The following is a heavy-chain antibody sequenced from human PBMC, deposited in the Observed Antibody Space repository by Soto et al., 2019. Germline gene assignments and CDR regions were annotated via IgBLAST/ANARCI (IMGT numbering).Heavy chain of an antibody. V-gene: IGHV3-30*18. CDR1: GFTFSSYG. CDR2: ISYDGSNK. Sequence: QVQLVESGGGMVQPGRSLRLSCAASGFTFSSYGMHWVRQAPGKGLEWVAVISYDGSNKYYADSVKGRFTISRDNSKNTLYLQMNSLRAEDTAVYYCAKDRLYYYGSGGGFDYWGQGTLVTVSS. CDR3: AKDRLYYYGSGGGFDY. D-gene: IGHD3-10*01. J-gene: IGHJ4*02.